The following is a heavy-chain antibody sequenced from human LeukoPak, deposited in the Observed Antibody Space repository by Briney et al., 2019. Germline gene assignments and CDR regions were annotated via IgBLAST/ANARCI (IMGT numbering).Heavy chain of an antibody. CDR1: GGSISSYY. Sequence: SETLSLTCTVSGGSISSYYWSWIRQPPGKGLEWIGYFYYRGYTIYNPSLKSRVTISVDTSKNQFSLKLSSVTAADTAVYYCARGRYSYGSYYFDYWGQGTLVTVSS. CDR2: FYYRGYT. V-gene: IGHV4-59*12. D-gene: IGHD5-18*01. J-gene: IGHJ4*02. CDR3: ARGRYSYGSYYFDY.